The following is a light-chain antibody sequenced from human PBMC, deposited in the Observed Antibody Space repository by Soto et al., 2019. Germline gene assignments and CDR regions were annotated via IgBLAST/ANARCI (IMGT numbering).Light chain of an antibody. CDR1: HGVSGW. J-gene: IGKJ3*01. CDR3: QKSKTFPFT. Sequence: PMTQSASSVSASVGDTVTLSCQTSHGVSGWLAWYQQKPGKAPTLLISTVSNLQSAVPSRFRGSVSGTDFSITITNLQLEDYTNYFSQKSKTFPFTFRPGTKVEVK. CDR2: TVS. V-gene: IGKV1-12*01.